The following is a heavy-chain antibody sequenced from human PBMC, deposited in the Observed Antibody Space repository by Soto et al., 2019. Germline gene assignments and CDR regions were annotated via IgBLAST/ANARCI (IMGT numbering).Heavy chain of an antibody. V-gene: IGHV1-2*02. CDR2: INPNSGGT. CDR3: ARDSYYDILTGYSRNAFDM. CDR1: GYPFIGYY. Sequence: ASVKVSCKASGYPFIGYYMHWVRQAPGQGPEWMGWINPNSGGTNYAQNFQGRVTMTRDTSSYTAYMELTRLRSDDTAVYYCARDSYYDILTGYSRNAFDMWGQGTMVTVS. J-gene: IGHJ3*02. D-gene: IGHD3-9*01.